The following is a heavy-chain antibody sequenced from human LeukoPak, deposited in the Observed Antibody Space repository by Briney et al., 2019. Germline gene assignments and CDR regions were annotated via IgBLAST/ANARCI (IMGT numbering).Heavy chain of an antibody. CDR1: GGSISSSNW. CDR2: IYHSGST. D-gene: IGHD6-13*01. CDR3: ARGYSSSWYFNWFDP. V-gene: IGHV4-4*02. Sequence: SETLSLTCAVSGGSISSSNWWSWVRPPPGKGLEWIGEIYHSGSTNYNPSLKSRVTISVDTSKNQFSLKLSSVTAADTAVYYCARGYSSSWYFNWFDPWGQGTLVTVSS. J-gene: IGHJ5*02.